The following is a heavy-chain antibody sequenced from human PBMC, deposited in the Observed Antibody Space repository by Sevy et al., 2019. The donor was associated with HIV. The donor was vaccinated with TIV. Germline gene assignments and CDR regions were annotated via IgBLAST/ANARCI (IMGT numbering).Heavy chain of an antibody. CDR1: GFTFSSYG. D-gene: IGHD2-15*01. CDR3: ANDGRRRYYYYYGMDV. Sequence: GGSLRLSCAASGFTFSSYGMHWVRQAPGKGLEWVAFIRYDGSNKYYADSVKGRFTISRDNSKNTLYLQMNSLRAEDRAVYYCANDGRRRYYYYYGMDVWGQGTTVTVSS. CDR2: IRYDGSNK. V-gene: IGHV3-30*02. J-gene: IGHJ6*02.